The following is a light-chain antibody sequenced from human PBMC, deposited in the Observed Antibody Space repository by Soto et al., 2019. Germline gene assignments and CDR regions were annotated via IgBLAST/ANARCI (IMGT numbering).Light chain of an antibody. CDR3: QQRSNWLLT. Sequence: EIVLTQSPATQSLSPGERATLSCRASQSVSSYLAWYQQKPGQAPRLLIYDASNRATGIPARFSGSGSGTDSTLTISSLEPEDFAVYYCQQRSNWLLTFGGGTKVEIK. CDR1: QSVSSY. J-gene: IGKJ4*01. V-gene: IGKV3-11*01. CDR2: DAS.